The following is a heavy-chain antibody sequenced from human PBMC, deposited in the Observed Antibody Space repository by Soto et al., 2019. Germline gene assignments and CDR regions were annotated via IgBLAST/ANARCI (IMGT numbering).Heavy chain of an antibody. J-gene: IGHJ5*02. CDR2: ISGSGGST. Sequence: GGSLRLSCAASGFTFSSYAMSWVRQAPGKGLEWVSAISGSGGSTYYADSVKGRFTISRDNSKNTLYLQMNSLRAEDTAVYYCAKLTAYYDFWSGYSNWFDPWGQGTLVTVSS. CDR1: GFTFSSYA. V-gene: IGHV3-23*01. CDR3: AKLTAYYDFWSGYSNWFDP. D-gene: IGHD3-3*01.